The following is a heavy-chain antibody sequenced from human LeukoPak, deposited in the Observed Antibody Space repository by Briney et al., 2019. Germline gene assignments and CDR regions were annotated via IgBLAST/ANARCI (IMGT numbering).Heavy chain of an antibody. CDR2: IYTSGST. D-gene: IGHD6-13*01. CDR1: GGSISSGSHY. Sequence: PSQTLSLTCTVSGGSISSGSHYWSWIRQPAGKGLEWIGRIYTSGSTNYNPSLKSRVTISVDTSKNQFSLKLSSVTAADTAVYYCAREGSSSWYTYFDYWGQGTLVTVSS. J-gene: IGHJ4*02. V-gene: IGHV4-61*02. CDR3: AREGSSSWYTYFDY.